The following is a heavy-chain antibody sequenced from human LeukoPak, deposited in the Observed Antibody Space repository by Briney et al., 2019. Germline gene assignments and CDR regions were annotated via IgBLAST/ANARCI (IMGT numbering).Heavy chain of an antibody. Sequence: GGSLRPSCAASGFTFSSYGMHWVRQAPGKGLEWVAFIRYDGSNKYYADSVKGRFTISRDNSKNTLYLQMNSLRAEDTAVYYCAKGPVRGVIMDYWGQGTLVTVSS. V-gene: IGHV3-30*02. CDR1: GFTFSSYG. D-gene: IGHD3-10*01. CDR2: IRYDGSNK. CDR3: AKGPVRGVIMDY. J-gene: IGHJ4*02.